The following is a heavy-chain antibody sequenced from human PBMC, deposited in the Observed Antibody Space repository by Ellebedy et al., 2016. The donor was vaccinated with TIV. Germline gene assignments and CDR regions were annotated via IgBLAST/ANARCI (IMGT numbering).Heavy chain of an antibody. J-gene: IGHJ3*02. V-gene: IGHV4-30-4*02. CDR2: IYYSGST. Sequence: SETLSLTXTVSGGSISSGDYYWSWIRQPPGKGLEWIGYIYYSGSTYYNPSLKSRVTISVDTSKNQFSLKLSSVTAADTAVYYCARVSIQTDAFDIWGQGTMVTVSS. D-gene: IGHD5-18*01. CDR1: GGSISSGDYY. CDR3: ARVSIQTDAFDI.